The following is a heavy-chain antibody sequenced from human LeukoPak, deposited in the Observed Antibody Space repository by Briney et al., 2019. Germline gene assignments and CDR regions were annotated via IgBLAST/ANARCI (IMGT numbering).Heavy chain of an antibody. D-gene: IGHD2-15*01. V-gene: IGHV4-4*02. Sequence: SGTLSLTCAVSGGSISSSNWWSWVRQPPGKGLEWIGEIYHSGSTNYNPSLKSRATISVDKSKNQFSLKLSSVTAADTAVYYCAREPRVVVAATLALGLDYWGQGTLVTVSS. CDR3: AREPRVVVAATLALGLDY. J-gene: IGHJ4*02. CDR2: IYHSGST. CDR1: GGSISSSNW.